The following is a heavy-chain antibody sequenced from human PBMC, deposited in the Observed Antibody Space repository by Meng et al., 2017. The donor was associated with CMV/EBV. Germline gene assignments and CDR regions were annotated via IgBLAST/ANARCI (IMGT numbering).Heavy chain of an antibody. J-gene: IGHJ4*02. CDR3: ARIAAAGRFDY. CDR1: GFSLSTSGVG. Sequence: QITLHVSSPTLVKPTQTLTLLCTFSGFSLSTSGVGVGWIRQPPGKALEWLALIYWDDDKRYSPSLKSRLTITKDTSKNQVVLTMTNMDPVDTATYYCARIAAAGRFDYWGQGTLVTSPQ. V-gene: IGHV2-5*02. CDR2: IYWDDDK. D-gene: IGHD6-13*01.